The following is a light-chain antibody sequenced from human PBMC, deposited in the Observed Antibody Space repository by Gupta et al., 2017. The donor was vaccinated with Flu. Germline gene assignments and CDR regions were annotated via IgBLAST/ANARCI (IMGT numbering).Light chain of an antibody. CDR3: SSDTTSYTLV. V-gene: IGLV2-14*01. CDR2: EVS. J-gene: IGLJ2*01. CDR1: NGGIDGYNY. Sequence: SITCSGTGTNGGIDGYNYGSWYQKHPGRAPKLMIVEVSNRASGVSNRCSGSKSDNTASLTISELQAEDEADYYCSSDTTSYTLVFGGGTKLTVL.